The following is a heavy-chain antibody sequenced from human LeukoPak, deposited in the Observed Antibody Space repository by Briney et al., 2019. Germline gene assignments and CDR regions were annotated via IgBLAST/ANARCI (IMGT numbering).Heavy chain of an antibody. CDR3: ATGITRYFDWYPRLDV. CDR2: IYYSGST. D-gene: IGHD3-9*01. J-gene: IGHJ6*02. CDR1: GGSISSSSYY. Sequence: SETLSLTCTVSGGSISSSSYYWGWIRQPPGKGLEWIGSIYYSGSTYYNPSLKSRVTISVDTSKNQFSLKLSSVTAADTAVYYCATGITRYFDWYPRLDVWGQGTTVTVSS. V-gene: IGHV4-39*07.